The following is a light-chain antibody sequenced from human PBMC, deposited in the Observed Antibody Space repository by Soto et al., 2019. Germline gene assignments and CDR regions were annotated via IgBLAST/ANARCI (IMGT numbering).Light chain of an antibody. CDR2: DAS. CDR1: QSISSW. V-gene: IGKV1-5*01. J-gene: IGKJ1*01. Sequence: DIQVTQSPSTLSASVGDRVTFTCRASQSISSWLAWYQQKPGRAPKLLIYDASTLESGVPSRFSGSGSGTEFTLTISRLQPDDFETYYCQQYNTYPWTFGQGTKVEFK. CDR3: QQYNTYPWT.